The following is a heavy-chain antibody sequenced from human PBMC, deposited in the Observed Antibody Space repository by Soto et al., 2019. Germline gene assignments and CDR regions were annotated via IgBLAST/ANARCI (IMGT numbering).Heavy chain of an antibody. V-gene: IGHV4-59*08. CDR3: ARRVLGGGMGAFDI. Sequence: QVQLQESGPGLVKPSETLSLTCTVSGGSISNYYWSWIWQPPGKGLEWLGDIYYNGNTNYKPSLKSRVTISVDTSKSHFSLKLSSVTAADTAVYYCARRVLGGGMGAFDIWGQGTMVTVSS. CDR2: IYYNGNT. D-gene: IGHD3-16*01. J-gene: IGHJ3*02. CDR1: GGSISNYY.